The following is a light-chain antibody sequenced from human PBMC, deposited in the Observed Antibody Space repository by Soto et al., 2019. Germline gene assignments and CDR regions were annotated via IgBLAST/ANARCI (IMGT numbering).Light chain of an antibody. Sequence: EIVLTQSPATLSLSPGERAILSCRASQSVGTYLAWYQQKPGQAPRLLIYDASNRATGIPARFGGSGSGTEFTLTINSLEPEDFAVYYCQQRSNWPGTFGPGTKVDIK. V-gene: IGKV3-11*01. CDR1: QSVGTY. CDR3: QQRSNWPGT. CDR2: DAS. J-gene: IGKJ3*01.